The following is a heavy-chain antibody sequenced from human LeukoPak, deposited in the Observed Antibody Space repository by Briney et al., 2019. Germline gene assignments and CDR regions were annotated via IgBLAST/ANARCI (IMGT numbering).Heavy chain of an antibody. V-gene: IGHV4-34*01. CDR3: ARQEQWLVEYYFDY. Sequence: SETLSLTCAVYGGPFSGYYWSWVRQPPGKGLEWIGEINHSGSTNYNPSLKSRVTISVDTSKNQFSLKLSSVTAADTAVYYCARQEQWLVEYYFDYWGQGTLVTVSS. CDR1: GGPFSGYY. J-gene: IGHJ4*02. CDR2: INHSGST. D-gene: IGHD6-19*01.